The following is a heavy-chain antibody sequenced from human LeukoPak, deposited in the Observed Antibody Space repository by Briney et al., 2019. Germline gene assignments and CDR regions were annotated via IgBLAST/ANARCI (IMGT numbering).Heavy chain of an antibody. D-gene: IGHD3-3*01. CDR1: GFPFSSYW. J-gene: IGHJ6*02. CDR3: TREASITIFGVVTYYYYGMDV. Sequence: GGSLRLSCVASGFPFSSYWMTWVRQAPGKGLEWVGRIKSKTDGGTTDYAAPVKGRFTISRDDSKNTLYQQMNSLKTEDTAVYYCTREASITIFGVVTYYYYGMDVWGQGTTVTVSS. V-gene: IGHV3-15*01. CDR2: IKSKTDGGTT.